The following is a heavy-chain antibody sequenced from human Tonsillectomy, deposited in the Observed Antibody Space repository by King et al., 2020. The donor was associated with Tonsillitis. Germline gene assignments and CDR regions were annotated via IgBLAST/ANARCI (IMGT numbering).Heavy chain of an antibody. V-gene: IGHV1-18*01. CDR2: INNQHGNT. CDR3: ARGLGYGYGH. CDR1: GYTFTTYG. Sequence: QLVQSGAEVKKPGASVKVSCKASGYTFTTYGLGWVRQAPGQGPEWMGWINNQHGNTNYAQKFQGRVTMTTDTSTSTAYMELRSLRSDDTALYYCARGLGYGYGHWGQGTLVTVSS. D-gene: IGHD5-18*01. J-gene: IGHJ4*02.